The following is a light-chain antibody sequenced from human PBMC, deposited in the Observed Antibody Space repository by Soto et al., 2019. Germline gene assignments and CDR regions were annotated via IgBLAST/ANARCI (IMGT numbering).Light chain of an antibody. V-gene: IGKV2-28*01. Sequence: DLVMTQSPLSLPVTPGEPASISCRSSQSLLHSNGKNYLDWYLQKPGQSPHLLIYLGSNRASGVPDRFSGSGSGTDFTLKISRVEAEDVGVYYCMEALQIPHTFGQGTKLEIK. CDR3: MEALQIPHT. CDR2: LGS. CDR1: QSLLHSNGKNY. J-gene: IGKJ2*01.